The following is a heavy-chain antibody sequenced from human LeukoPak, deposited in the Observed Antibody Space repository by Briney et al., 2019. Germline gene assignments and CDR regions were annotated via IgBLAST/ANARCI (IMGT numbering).Heavy chain of an antibody. J-gene: IGHJ6*02. CDR3: ARGVEQLVFYYYYYGMDV. CDR1: GGSISSYY. Sequence: SETLSLTCTVSGGSISSYYWSWIRQPPGKGLEWIGFIYNSGSTNYNPSLKSRVTISVDTSKNQFSLKLSSVTAADTAVYYCARGVEQLVFYYYYYGMDVWGQGTTVSVSS. CDR2: IYNSGST. V-gene: IGHV4-59*12. D-gene: IGHD6-6*01.